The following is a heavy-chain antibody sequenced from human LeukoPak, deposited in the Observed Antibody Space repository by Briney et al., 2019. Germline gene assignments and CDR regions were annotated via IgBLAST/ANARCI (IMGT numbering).Heavy chain of an antibody. CDR2: ISSSGSTV. J-gene: IGHJ4*02. CDR1: GFTFSDNY. V-gene: IGHV3-11*01. D-gene: IGHD1-14*01. CDR3: ARDIRPPMSEQAYYFDY. Sequence: SGGSLRLSCAASGFTFSDNYMSWIRQAPGKGLEWVSYISSSGSTVYYADSVKGRFTISRDNAKNSLYLQMNSLRAEDTAVYYCARDIRPPMSEQAYYFDYWGQGTLVTVSS.